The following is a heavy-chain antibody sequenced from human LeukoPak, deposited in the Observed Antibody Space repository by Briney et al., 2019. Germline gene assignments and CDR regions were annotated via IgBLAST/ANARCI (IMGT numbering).Heavy chain of an antibody. Sequence: GASVKVSCKASGYTFTSYGISWVRQAPGQGLEWMGWISAYNGNTNYAQKLQGRVTMATDTSTSTAYMELRSLRSDDTAVYYCARPRYCSRTSCSFDYWGQGTLVTVSS. D-gene: IGHD2-2*01. CDR3: ARPRYCSRTSCSFDY. CDR1: GYTFTSYG. J-gene: IGHJ4*02. V-gene: IGHV1-18*01. CDR2: ISAYNGNT.